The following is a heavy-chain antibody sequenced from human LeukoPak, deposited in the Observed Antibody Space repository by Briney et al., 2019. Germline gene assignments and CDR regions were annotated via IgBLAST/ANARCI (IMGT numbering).Heavy chain of an antibody. CDR2: IYYSGNT. J-gene: IGHJ4*02. D-gene: IGHD2-21*02. CDR1: GGSISSSSYY. Sequence: SETLSLTCTVSGGSISSSSYYWGWIRQPPGKGLEWIGSIYYSGNTYYNPSLKSRVTISVDTSKNQFSLKLSSVTAADTAVYYCARPRRGDSYFYYWGQGTLVTVSS. V-gene: IGHV4-39*01. CDR3: ARPRRGDSYFYY.